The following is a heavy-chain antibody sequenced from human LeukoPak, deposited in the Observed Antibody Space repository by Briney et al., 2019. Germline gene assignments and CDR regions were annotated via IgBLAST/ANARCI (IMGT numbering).Heavy chain of an antibody. CDR1: GFTVSSNY. V-gene: IGHV3-53*01. D-gene: IGHD3-9*01. CDR3: ARDRMDPRYYDILTGYYK. CDR2: IYSGGST. Sequence: PGGSLRLSCAASGFTVSSNYMSWVRQAPGKGLEWVSVIYSGGSTYYADSVKGRFTISRDNSKSTLYLQMNSLRAEDTAVYYCARDRMDPRYYDILTGYYKWGQGTLVTVSS. J-gene: IGHJ4*02.